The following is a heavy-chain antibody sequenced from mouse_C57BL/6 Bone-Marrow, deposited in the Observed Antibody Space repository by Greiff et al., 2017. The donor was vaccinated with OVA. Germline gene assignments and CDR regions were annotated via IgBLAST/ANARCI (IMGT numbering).Heavy chain of an antibody. CDR1: EYEFPSHD. CDR3: ARPSYDYGFDY. D-gene: IGHD2-4*01. Sequence: EVKLVESGGGLVQPGESLKLSCETNEYEFPSHDMSWVRETPEKRLELVAAINSDGGSTYYPDTMERRFIISRDNTKKTLYLQMSSLRSEDTALYYCARPSYDYGFDYWGQGTTLTVSS. J-gene: IGHJ2*01. V-gene: IGHV5-2*01. CDR2: INSDGGST.